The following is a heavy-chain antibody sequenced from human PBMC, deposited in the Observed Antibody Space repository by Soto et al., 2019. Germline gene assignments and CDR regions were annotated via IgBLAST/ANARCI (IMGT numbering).Heavy chain of an antibody. Sequence: QVQLQESGPGLVKPSQTLSLTCTVSGGSISSGGYYWSWIRQHPGKGLEWIGYLYYSGSTYYNPSHNSRVTLSVETTKNQSSLKLSSVTAADTAVYYCAIDYGSGTYWGQGTLVTVSS. D-gene: IGHD3-10*01. CDR2: LYYSGST. J-gene: IGHJ4*02. V-gene: IGHV4-31*03. CDR1: GGSISSGGYY. CDR3: AIDYGSGTY.